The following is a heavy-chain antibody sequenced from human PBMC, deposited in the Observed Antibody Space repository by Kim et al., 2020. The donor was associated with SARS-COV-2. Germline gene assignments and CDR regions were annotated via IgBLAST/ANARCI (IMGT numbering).Heavy chain of an antibody. V-gene: IGHV3-33*01. CDR3: ARDLTGVLGYGMAV. J-gene: IGHJ6*02. Sequence: YSDSVTGRFTISRNNSKNTLYLQMNSLRAEDTAVYYCARDLTGVLGYGMAVWGQGTTVTVSS. D-gene: IGHD7-27*01.